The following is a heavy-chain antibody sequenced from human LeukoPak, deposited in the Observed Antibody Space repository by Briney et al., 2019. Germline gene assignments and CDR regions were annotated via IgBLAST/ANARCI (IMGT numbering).Heavy chain of an antibody. J-gene: IGHJ6*02. V-gene: IGHV1-8*01. D-gene: IGHD3-10*01. CDR1: GYTFTSYD. Sequence: ASVKVSCKASGYTFTSYDINWVRQATGQGLEWMGWMNPNSGNTGYAQKFQGRVTMTRNTSISTAYMELSSLRSEDTAVYYCARGQGSKDYCYYGMDVWGQGTTVTVSS. CDR2: MNPNSGNT. CDR3: ARGQGSKDYCYYGMDV.